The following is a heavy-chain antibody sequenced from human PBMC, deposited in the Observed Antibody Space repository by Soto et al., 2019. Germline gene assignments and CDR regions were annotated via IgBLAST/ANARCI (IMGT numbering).Heavy chain of an antibody. Sequence: PSETLSLTCTVSGGSISSSSYYWAWIRQPPGKGLEWIGRIYYSGRTHYNPSLESRVTISIDTSKNQFSLKLSFVTAADTAVYSCARLRTTATSEGDYMDVWGKGTTVTVSS. CDR2: IYYSGRT. CDR1: GGSISSSSYY. J-gene: IGHJ6*03. CDR3: ARLRTTATSEGDYMDV. D-gene: IGHD4-4*01. V-gene: IGHV4-39*01.